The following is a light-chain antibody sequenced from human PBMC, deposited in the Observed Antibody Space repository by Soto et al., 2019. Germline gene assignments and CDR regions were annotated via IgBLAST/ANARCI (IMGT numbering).Light chain of an antibody. CDR3: SSYTSSSTLV. V-gene: IGLV2-14*01. J-gene: IGLJ2*01. CDR2: EVT. Sequence: QSALTQPASVSGSPGQSITISCTGTSSDIGGYHYVSWYQQHPVKAPKPIIYEVTHRPSGVSDRFSGSKSGNTASLTISGLQAEDEADFYCSSYTSSSTLVFGGGTKVTVL. CDR1: SSDIGGYHY.